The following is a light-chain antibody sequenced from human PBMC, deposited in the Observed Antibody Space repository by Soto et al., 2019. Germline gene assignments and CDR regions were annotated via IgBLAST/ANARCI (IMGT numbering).Light chain of an antibody. J-gene: IGKJ1*01. CDR1: KSVTSNY. CDR3: QQYGSSPWT. Sequence: EIVLTQSPGTLSLSPGERATLSSRASKSVTSNYLAWYQQKPGQAPRLLIYGASSRATGIPDRFSGSGSGRDFTLTISRLEPEDFAVYYCQQYGSSPWTFGQGTKVEIK. CDR2: GAS. V-gene: IGKV3-20*01.